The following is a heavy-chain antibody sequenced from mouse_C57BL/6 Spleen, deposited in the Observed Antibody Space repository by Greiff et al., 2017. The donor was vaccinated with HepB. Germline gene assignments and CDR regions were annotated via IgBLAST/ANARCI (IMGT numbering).Heavy chain of an antibody. CDR1: GYTFTSYW. CDR2: IHPNSGST. Sequence: QVQLQQPGAELVKPGASVKLSCKASGYTFTSYWMHWVKQRPGQGLEWIGMIHPNSGSTNYNEKFKSKATLTVDKSSSTAYIQLSSLTSEDSAVYYCARSYYGNPAWFAYWGQGTLVTVSA. J-gene: IGHJ3*01. D-gene: IGHD2-1*01. V-gene: IGHV1-64*01. CDR3: ARSYYGNPAWFAY.